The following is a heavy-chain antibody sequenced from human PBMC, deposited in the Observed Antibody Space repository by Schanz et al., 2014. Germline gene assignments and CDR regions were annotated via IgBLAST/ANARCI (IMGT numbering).Heavy chain of an antibody. V-gene: IGHV3-23*01. CDR1: GFTFSTYA. CDR3: AKDTGYCHGGACYCFEY. Sequence: EVQLLESGGALVQPGGSLRLSCSASGFTFSTYAMSWVRQAPGKGLEWVSAINGNGGITYYADSVKGRFSISRDNSQNTLYLQMDSLRPEDTAVYFCAKDTGYCHGGACYCFEYWGLGILVTVSS. D-gene: IGHD2-8*02. J-gene: IGHJ4*02. CDR2: INGNGGIT.